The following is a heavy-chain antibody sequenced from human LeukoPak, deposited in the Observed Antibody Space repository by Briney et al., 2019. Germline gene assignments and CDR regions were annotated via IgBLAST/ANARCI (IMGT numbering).Heavy chain of an antibody. CDR2: IYPPTGGT. V-gene: IGHV1-2*02. D-gene: IGHD3-16*01. CDR3: VRENWYYDH. CDR1: GYTFTAYH. J-gene: IGHJ4*02. Sequence: ASVKVSCKTPGYTFTAYHMHWVRQAPGQGLEFMGWIYPPTGGTILAEKFQGRVTVTRDTSITTAYMELSGLNFDDTAVYYCVRENWYYDHWGQGTLVTVSS.